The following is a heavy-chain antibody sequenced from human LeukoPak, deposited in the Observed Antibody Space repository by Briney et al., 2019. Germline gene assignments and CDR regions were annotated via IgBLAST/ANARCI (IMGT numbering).Heavy chain of an antibody. J-gene: IGHJ4*02. CDR2: IYYSGST. CDR3: AREGCRGGSCEFDY. CDR1: GGSISSYY. Sequence: PSQTLSLTCTVSGGSISSYYWSWIRQPPGKGLEWIGYIYYSGSTNYNPSLKSRVTISVDTSKNQFSLKLSSVTAADTAVYYCAREGCRGGSCEFDYWGQGTLVTVSS. V-gene: IGHV4-59*01. D-gene: IGHD2-15*01.